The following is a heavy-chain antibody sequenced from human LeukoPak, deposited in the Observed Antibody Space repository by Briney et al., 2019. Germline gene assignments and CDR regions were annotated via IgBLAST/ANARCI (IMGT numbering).Heavy chain of an antibody. CDR1: GGSIRGYY. CDR3: ARLYGSGYYDGDF. Sequence: PSETLSLTCTVSGGSIRGYYWSWIRQPPAKGLEWIGYIYSSGTTNYIPSLQRRVTFSIDSPKNHFSLKLTSVRAADTAVYYCARLYGSGYYDGDFWGQGSLVTVSS. V-gene: IGHV4-59*08. J-gene: IGHJ4*02. D-gene: IGHD6-25*01. CDR2: IYSSGTT.